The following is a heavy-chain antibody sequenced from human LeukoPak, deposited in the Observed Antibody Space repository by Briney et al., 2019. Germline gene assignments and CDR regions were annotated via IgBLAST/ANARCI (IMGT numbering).Heavy chain of an antibody. J-gene: IGHJ4*02. CDR1: GFTFSNYN. Sequence: PGGSLRLSCTVSGFTFSNYNMNWVRQAPGKGLEWVSHVSSGSSIISYADSVKGRFTISRDNAKTSLFLQMNSLRDEDTALYYCAREVSGRFDYWGQGALVTVSS. CDR2: VSSGSSII. V-gene: IGHV3-48*02. D-gene: IGHD1-26*01. CDR3: AREVSGRFDY.